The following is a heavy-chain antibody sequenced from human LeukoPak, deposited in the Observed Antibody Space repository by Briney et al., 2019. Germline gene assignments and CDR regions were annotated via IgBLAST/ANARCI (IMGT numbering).Heavy chain of an antibody. Sequence: SGPTLVNPTQTLTLTCTFSGFSLPTRGVGVGWIRQPPGKALEWLALIFWDDDKHYSPSLKSRLTITKNTSKNQVVLTMTNMDPVDTATYYCARNYYDSSGYYYGMDVWGQGTTVTVSS. CDR2: IFWDDDK. J-gene: IGHJ6*02. CDR1: GFSLPTRGVG. D-gene: IGHD3-22*01. V-gene: IGHV2-5*02. CDR3: ARNYYDSSGYYYGMDV.